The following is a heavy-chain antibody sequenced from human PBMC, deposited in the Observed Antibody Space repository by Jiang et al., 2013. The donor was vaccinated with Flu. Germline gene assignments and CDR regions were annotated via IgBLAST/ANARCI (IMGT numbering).Heavy chain of an antibody. D-gene: IGHD6-19*01. CDR1: GYTFTSYA. V-gene: IGHV1-3*01. CDR3: ARDYSSGWYIYDY. CDR2: INAGNGNT. J-gene: IGHJ4*02. Sequence: SGAEVKKPGASVKVSCKASGYTFTSYAMHWVRQAPGQRLEWMGWINAGNGNTKYSQKFQGRVTITRDTSASTAYMELSSLRSEDTAVYYCARDYSSGWYIYDYWGQGTLVTVSS.